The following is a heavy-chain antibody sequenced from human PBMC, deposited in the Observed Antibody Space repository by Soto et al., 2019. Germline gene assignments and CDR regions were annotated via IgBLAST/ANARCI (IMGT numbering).Heavy chain of an antibody. CDR1: GGSISSGDYY. CDR3: ARLYYYGSGSSPSLDY. V-gene: IGHV4-30-4*01. CDR2: IYYSGST. D-gene: IGHD3-10*01. J-gene: IGHJ4*02. Sequence: SETLSLTCTVSGGSISSGDYYWSWIRQPPGKGLEWIGYIYYSGSTYYNPSLKSRVTISVDTSKNQFSLKLSSVTAADTAVYYCARLYYYGSGSSPSLDYWGQGTLVTVS.